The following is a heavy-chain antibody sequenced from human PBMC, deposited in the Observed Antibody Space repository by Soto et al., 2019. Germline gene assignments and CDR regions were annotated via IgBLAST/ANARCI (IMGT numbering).Heavy chain of an antibody. J-gene: IGHJ4*02. D-gene: IGHD1-1*01. CDR1: GFTFSSYA. CDR2: ISYDGSNK. V-gene: IGHV3-30-3*01. Sequence: GGSLRLSCAASGFTFSSYAMHWVRQAPGKGLEWVAVISYDGSNKYYADSVKGRFTISRDNSKNTLYLQMNSLRAEDTAVYYCARELERYLDYWGQGTLVTVSS. CDR3: ARELERYLDY.